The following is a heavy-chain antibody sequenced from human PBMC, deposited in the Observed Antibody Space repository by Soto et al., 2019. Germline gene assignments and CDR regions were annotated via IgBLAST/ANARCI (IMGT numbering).Heavy chain of an antibody. J-gene: IGHJ5*02. V-gene: IGHV3-23*01. CDR3: EKGGEQWLALSWFDP. CDR2: IGGSGRTT. D-gene: IGHD6-19*01. Sequence: GALILACTASACTFNNYAMSGVRQAPGKGLEWVSVIGGSGRTTYYADSVKGRFTISRDNSNNTLFLQMNSLRAEDTAVYYCEKGGEQWLALSWFDPWGQGTPVTVSS. CDR1: ACTFNNYA.